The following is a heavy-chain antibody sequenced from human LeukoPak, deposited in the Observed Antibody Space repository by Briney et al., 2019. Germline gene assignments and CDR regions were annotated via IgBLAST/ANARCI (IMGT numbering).Heavy chain of an antibody. V-gene: IGHV3-9*01. CDR3: AKDIERYSSGWSFDY. Sequence: GGSLRLSCAASGFTFDDYSMHWVRQAPGKGLEWVSGISWNSGSIGYADSVKGRFTISRDNAKNSLYLQMNSLRAEDTALYYCAKDIERYSSGWSFDYWGQGTLVTVSS. J-gene: IGHJ4*02. CDR1: GFTFDDYS. D-gene: IGHD6-19*01. CDR2: ISWNSGSI.